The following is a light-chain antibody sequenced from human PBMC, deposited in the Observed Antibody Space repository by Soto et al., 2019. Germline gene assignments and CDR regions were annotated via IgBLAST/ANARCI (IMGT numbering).Light chain of an antibody. V-gene: IGLV2-18*02. CDR3: SSFTTSSTYV. Sequence: QSVLTQPPSVSGSPGQSVAISCSGSSSDVGSNNRVSWYQQSPGTAPKLMIYDVTNRPSGVPDRFSGSKSGNTASLTISGLQAEDEAEYYCSSFTTSSTYVFGTGTKLTVL. J-gene: IGLJ1*01. CDR1: SSDVGSNNR. CDR2: DVT.